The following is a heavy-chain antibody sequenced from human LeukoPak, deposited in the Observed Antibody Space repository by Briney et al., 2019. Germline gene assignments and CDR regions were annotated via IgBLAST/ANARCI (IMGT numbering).Heavy chain of an antibody. D-gene: IGHD2-2*01. CDR2: ISAYNGNT. J-gene: IGHJ6*02. CDR3: ARDCPSSTSCYPYYYGMDV. CDR1: GYTFTSYG. V-gene: IGHV1-18*01. Sequence: ASVKVSCKASGYTFTSYGISWVRQAPGQGLEWMGWISAYNGNTNYAQKLQSRVTMTTDTSTSTAYMELRSLRSDDTAVYYCARDCPSSTSCYPYYYGMDVWGQGTTVTVSS.